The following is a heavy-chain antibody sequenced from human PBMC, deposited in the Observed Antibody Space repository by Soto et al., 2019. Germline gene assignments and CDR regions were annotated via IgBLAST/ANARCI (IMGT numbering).Heavy chain of an antibody. V-gene: IGHV1-69*13. CDR3: ARDLAYYYDSSGLPHWFDP. D-gene: IGHD3-22*01. CDR1: GGTFSSYA. J-gene: IGHJ5*02. CDR2: IIPIFGTA. Sequence: SVKVSCKASGGTFSSYAISWVRQAPGQGLEWMGGIIPIFGTANYAQKFQGRVTITADESASTAYMELSSLRSEDTAVYYCARDLAYYYDSSGLPHWFDPWGQGTLVTVSS.